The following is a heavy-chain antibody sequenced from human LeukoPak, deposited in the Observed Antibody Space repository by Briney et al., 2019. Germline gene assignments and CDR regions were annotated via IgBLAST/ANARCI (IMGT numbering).Heavy chain of an antibody. J-gene: IGHJ4*02. CDR1: GGSISSNY. V-gene: IGHV4-59*01. CDR2: IYYSGST. Sequence: KPSETLSLTCTVSGGSISSNYWNWIRQPPGKGLEWIAYIYYSGSTNHNPSLKSRVTISVDTSKNQFSLKLSSVTAADTAVYYCARDRSGYYDSSGYYHVFDYWGQGTLVTVSS. CDR3: ARDRSGYYDSSGYYHVFDY. D-gene: IGHD3-22*01.